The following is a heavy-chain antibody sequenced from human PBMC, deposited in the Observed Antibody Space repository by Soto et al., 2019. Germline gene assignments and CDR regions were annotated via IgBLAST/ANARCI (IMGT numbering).Heavy chain of an antibody. Sequence: TGGSLRLSCAASGFTFSSYGMHWVRQAPGKGLEWVAVISYDGSNKYYADSVKGRFTISRDNSKNTLYLQMNSLRAEDTAVYYCAKDMFAGLDGGYSYGYVLGAFDIWGQGTMVTVSS. D-gene: IGHD5-18*01. J-gene: IGHJ3*02. CDR3: AKDMFAGLDGGYSYGYVLGAFDI. CDR2: ISYDGSNK. V-gene: IGHV3-30*18. CDR1: GFTFSSYG.